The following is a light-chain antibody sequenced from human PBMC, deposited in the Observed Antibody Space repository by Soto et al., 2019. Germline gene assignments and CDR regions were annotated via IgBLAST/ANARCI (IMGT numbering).Light chain of an antibody. CDR3: QHYGTSSWT. J-gene: IGKJ1*01. Sequence: DIVVTQSPGTLSLSPGERATLSCRTSQSVSTIYLSWYQQKPGQAPRPLIYGASSRATGIPDRFSGSVSGTDFTLTITRLEPEDFAVYFCQHYGTSSWTFGQGTKVEIK. V-gene: IGKV3-20*01. CDR1: QSVSTIY. CDR2: GAS.